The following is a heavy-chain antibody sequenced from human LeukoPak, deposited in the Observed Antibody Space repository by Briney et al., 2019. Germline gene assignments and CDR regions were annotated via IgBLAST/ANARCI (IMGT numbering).Heavy chain of an antibody. CDR2: ISGGSGST. CDR3: AKEAPPHCNGGSCVDYFDY. Sequence: AAGSLRLSCAASGFTFSDYYMSWLRQAPGQGLEWVSAISGGSGSTYYANSVKGRFTISRANARDTLYLKLHRLRAKDTADYDCAKEAPPHCNGGSCVDYFDYWGQGTLVTVS. V-gene: IGHV3-23*01. J-gene: IGHJ4*02. D-gene: IGHD2-15*01. CDR1: GFTFSDYY.